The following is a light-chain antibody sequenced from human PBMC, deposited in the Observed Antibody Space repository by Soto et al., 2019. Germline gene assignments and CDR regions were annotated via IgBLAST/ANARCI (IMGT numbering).Light chain of an antibody. J-gene: IGKJ4*01. CDR1: QGVSTW. CDR3: VQHYSYPLT. V-gene: IGKV1-5*03. CDR2: EAS. Sequence: IQLTQSPSTLSGSVGDRVTITCRASQGVSTWLAWYQQRPSQAPKLLVYEASKLQSGVPSRFSGSGSGTEFTLTVSSLQPEDFATYYCVQHYSYPLTFGGGTKVDIK.